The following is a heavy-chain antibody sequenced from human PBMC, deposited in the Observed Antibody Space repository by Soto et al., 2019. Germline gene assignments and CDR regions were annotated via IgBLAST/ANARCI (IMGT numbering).Heavy chain of an antibody. CDR2: IYYSGST. D-gene: IGHD6-13*01. J-gene: IGHJ6*02. CDR1: GGSLSSSSYY. CDR3: ARVAAADYYYYYGMDV. V-gene: IGHV4-39*01. Sequence: QLQLQESGPGLVKPSETLSLTCTVSGGSLSSSSYYWGWIRQPPGKGLEWIGSIYYSGSTYYNPSLKSRVTISVDTSKNQFSLKLSSVTAADTAVYYCARVAAADYYYYYGMDVWGQGTTVTVSS.